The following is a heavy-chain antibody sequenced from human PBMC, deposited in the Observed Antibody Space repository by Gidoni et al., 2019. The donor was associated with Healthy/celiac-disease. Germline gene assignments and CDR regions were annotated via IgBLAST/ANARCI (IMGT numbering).Heavy chain of an antibody. Sequence: QVQLVESGGGVVQPGRSLRLSCAASGFTFSSYGLHWVRQAPGKGLEWVEVRSYDGRNKYYADSVKGRFTISRDNSKNTLYLQMNSLRAEDTAVYYCAKEGGGLGYCSSTSCYPSDYWGQGTLVTVSS. D-gene: IGHD2-2*01. J-gene: IGHJ4*02. V-gene: IGHV3-30*18. CDR3: AKEGGGLGYCSSTSCYPSDY. CDR2: RSYDGRNK. CDR1: GFTFSSYG.